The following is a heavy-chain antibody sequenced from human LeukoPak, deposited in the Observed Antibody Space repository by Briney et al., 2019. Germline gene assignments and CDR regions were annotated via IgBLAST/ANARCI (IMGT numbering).Heavy chain of an antibody. CDR2: INPSGGNT. J-gene: IGHJ4*02. Sequence: ASVKVSCKASGYTFTSYYMHWVRQAPGQGLEWMGIINPSGGNTNYAQKFQGRVTMTRDTSTSTVYMELSSLRSEDTVVYYCAREMDGGDQDYWGQGTLVTVSS. V-gene: IGHV1-46*03. CDR1: GYTFTSYY. D-gene: IGHD2-21*02. CDR3: AREMDGGDQDY.